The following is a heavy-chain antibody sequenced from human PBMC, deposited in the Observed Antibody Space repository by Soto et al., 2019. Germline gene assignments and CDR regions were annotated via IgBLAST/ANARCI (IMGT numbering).Heavy chain of an antibody. J-gene: IGHJ4*02. V-gene: IGHV1-18*01. Sequence: QVQLVQSGAEVKQPGASVKVSCKASDKTFLSYGISWVRQGPGQGLEWMGWISPYNGNTNYAQKLQGRDTMTTDTSTSTAYMELRSLRSDDTAVYYCAPQIDTVMVFRDWGQGTLVTVSS. CDR1: DKTFLSYG. CDR3: APQIDTVMVFRD. CDR2: ISPYNGNT. D-gene: IGHD5-18*01.